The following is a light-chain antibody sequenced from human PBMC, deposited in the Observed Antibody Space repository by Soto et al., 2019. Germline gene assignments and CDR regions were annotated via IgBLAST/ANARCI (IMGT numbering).Light chain of an antibody. CDR1: KSITANY. CDR3: QQYDSLPRT. J-gene: IGKJ1*01. V-gene: IGKV3-20*01. CDR2: VAS. Sequence: DIVLTQFPGTLSLSPGERATLSCRTSKSITANYLAWYQQKPGQAPRLLIYVASNRASGIPDRFSGSGSGTDFTRTITRLEPEEFAVYDCQQYDSLPRTFGRGTKVEIK.